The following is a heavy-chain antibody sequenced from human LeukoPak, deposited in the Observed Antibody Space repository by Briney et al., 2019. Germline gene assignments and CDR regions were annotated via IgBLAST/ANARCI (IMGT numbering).Heavy chain of an antibody. J-gene: IGHJ4*02. CDR2: IIPILGIA. CDR3: ARGGDYDSSGYSFDY. CDR1: GGTFSSYA. Sequence: GASVEVSCKASGGTFSSYAISWVRQAPGQGLEWMGRIIPILGIANYAQKFQGRVTITADKSTSTAYMELSSLRSEDTAVYYCARGGDYDSSGYSFDYWGQGTLVTVSS. D-gene: IGHD3-22*01. V-gene: IGHV1-69*04.